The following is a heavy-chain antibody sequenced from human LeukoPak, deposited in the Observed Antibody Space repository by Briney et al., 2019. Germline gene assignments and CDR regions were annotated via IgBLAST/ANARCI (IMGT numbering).Heavy chain of an antibody. CDR1: GYTFTSYG. J-gene: IGHJ6*02. V-gene: IGHV1-18*01. CDR3: AKYKHKDYYYYGMDV. D-gene: IGHD1-14*01. CDR2: ISAYNGNT. Sequence: ASVKVSCKASGYTFTSYGISWVRQAPGQGLEWMGWISAYNGNTNYAQKLQGRVTMTRNTSISTAYMELSSLRSEDTAVYYCAKYKHKDYYYYGMDVWGQGTTVTVSS.